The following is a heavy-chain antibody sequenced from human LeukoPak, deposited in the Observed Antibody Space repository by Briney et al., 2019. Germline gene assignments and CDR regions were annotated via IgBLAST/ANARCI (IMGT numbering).Heavy chain of an antibody. D-gene: IGHD3-3*01. V-gene: IGHV3-48*01. CDR1: GFTFSSYS. J-gene: IGHJ4*02. CDR3: AKGGPFGVLTPYYFDY. Sequence: GGSLRLSCAASGFTFSSYSMNWVRQAPGKGLEWVSYISSSSSTIYYADSVKGRFTISRDNSKNTLYLQMNSLRAEDTAVYYCAKGGPFGVLTPYYFDYWGQGTLVTVSS. CDR2: ISSSSSTI.